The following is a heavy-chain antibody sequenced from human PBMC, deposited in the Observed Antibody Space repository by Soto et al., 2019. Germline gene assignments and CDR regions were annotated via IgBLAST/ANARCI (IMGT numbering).Heavy chain of an antibody. D-gene: IGHD3-10*01. CDR2: IYYSGST. CDR3: ARGNTMVRGVIITSSYWFDP. CDR1: GGSISSYY. Sequence: PSETLSLTCTVSGGSISSYYWSWIRQPPGKGLKWIEYIYYSGSTNYNPSLKSRVTISVDTSKNQFSLKLSSVTAADTAVYYCARGNTMVRGVIITSSYWFDPWGQGTLVTVSS. V-gene: IGHV4-59*01. J-gene: IGHJ5*02.